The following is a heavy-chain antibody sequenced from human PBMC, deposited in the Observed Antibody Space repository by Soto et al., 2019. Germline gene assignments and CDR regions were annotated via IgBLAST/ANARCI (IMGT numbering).Heavy chain of an antibody. CDR3: AKEVFKLSYKYHGMDV. CDR2: ISYDGGDS. CDR1: GFTFSSYG. Sequence: QVQLVESGGGVVQPGRSLRLSCAASGFTFSSYGMHWVRQAPGKGLECVAVISYDGGDSYYADSVQGRITISRDNSKNTLYLLMDSLRAEDTAVYYCAKEVFKLSYKYHGMDVWGQGTTVTVTS. V-gene: IGHV3-30*18. D-gene: IGHD1-1*01. J-gene: IGHJ6*02.